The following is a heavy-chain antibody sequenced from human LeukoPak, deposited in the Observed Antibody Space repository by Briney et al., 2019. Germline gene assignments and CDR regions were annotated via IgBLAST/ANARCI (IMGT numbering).Heavy chain of an antibody. V-gene: IGHV1-2*02. Sequence: GASVKVSCKASGYTFTSYAMNWVRQAPGQGLEWMGWINPNSGGTNYAQKFQGRVTMTRDTSISTAYMELSRLRSDDTAVYYCARDIRLITFGGVILAYYYMDVWGKGTTVTVSS. CDR3: ARDIRLITFGGVILAYYYMDV. CDR1: GYTFTSYA. J-gene: IGHJ6*03. CDR2: INPNSGGT. D-gene: IGHD3-16*02.